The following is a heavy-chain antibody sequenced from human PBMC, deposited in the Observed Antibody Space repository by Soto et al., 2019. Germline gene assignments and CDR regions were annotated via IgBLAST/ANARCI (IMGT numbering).Heavy chain of an antibody. Sequence: GESLKISCKALGYTFTNYWIGWVRQTPGKGLEWMGIMFPGDSDTRYNPSFEGQVTVSADESISTAYLQWNTLKASDTAMYYCVRPNFGALTHFDFWGQGTLVTVSS. CDR2: MFPGDSDT. D-gene: IGHD3-16*01. CDR3: VRPNFGALTHFDF. V-gene: IGHV5-51*01. J-gene: IGHJ4*02. CDR1: GYTFTNYW.